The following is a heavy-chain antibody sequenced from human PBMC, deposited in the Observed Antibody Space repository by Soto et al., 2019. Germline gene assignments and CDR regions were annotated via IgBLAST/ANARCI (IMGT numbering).Heavy chain of an antibody. Sequence: EVQLVESGGGLVQPGGSLRLSCAASGFTFSSYSMNWVRQAPGKGLDWVSYISSSSSTIYYADSVKGRFTISRDNATNSLYLQMNSLRDEDTAVYYCARDDLYYDFWSYGMDVWGQGTTVTVSS. CDR2: ISSSSSTI. D-gene: IGHD3-3*01. CDR3: ARDDLYYDFWSYGMDV. V-gene: IGHV3-48*02. CDR1: GFTFSSYS. J-gene: IGHJ6*02.